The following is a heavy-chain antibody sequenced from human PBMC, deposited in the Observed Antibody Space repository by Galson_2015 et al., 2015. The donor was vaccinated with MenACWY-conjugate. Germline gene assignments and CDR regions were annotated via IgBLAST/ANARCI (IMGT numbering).Heavy chain of an antibody. V-gene: IGHV1-18*04. D-gene: IGHD6-13*01. J-gene: IGHJ4*02. CDR3: AREMGYFDH. CDR1: GLIFRNTG. CDR2: ISASNSNA. Sequence: SVKVSCKAAGLIFRNTGFNWVRQAPAEGLEWMGWISASNSNARYAQKFQGRVTLTTDRSTSTAYLELRNLTSDDTALYYCAREMGYFDHWGQGTLVTVSS.